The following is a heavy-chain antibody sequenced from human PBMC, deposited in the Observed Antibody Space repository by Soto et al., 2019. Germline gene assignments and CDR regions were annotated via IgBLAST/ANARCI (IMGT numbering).Heavy chain of an antibody. V-gene: IGHV1-2*02. D-gene: IGHD2-15*01. CDR1: GYTFTGYY. CDR3: ARASRGGYCSGGSCYQNWFDP. J-gene: IGHJ5*02. CDR2: INPNSGGT. Sequence: QVQLVQSGAEVKKPGASVKVSCKASGYTFTGYYMHWVRQAPGQGLEWMGWINPNSGGTNYAQKFEGRVPMTRDTSISTAYMELSRLRSDDTAVYYCARASRGGYCSGGSCYQNWFDPWGQGTLVTVSS.